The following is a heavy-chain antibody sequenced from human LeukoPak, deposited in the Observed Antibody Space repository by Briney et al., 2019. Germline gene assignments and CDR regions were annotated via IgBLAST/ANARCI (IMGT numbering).Heavy chain of an antibody. J-gene: IGHJ4*02. CDR1: GGTFSSYA. D-gene: IGHD6-19*01. CDR3: ARPKSSGWYGFDY. Sequence: SVKVSCKASGGTFSSYAISWVRQAPGQGLEWMGGIIPIFGTANYARKFQGRVTITTDESTSTAYMELSSLRSEDTAVYYCARPKSSGWYGFDYWGQGTLVTVSS. CDR2: IIPIFGTA. V-gene: IGHV1-69*05.